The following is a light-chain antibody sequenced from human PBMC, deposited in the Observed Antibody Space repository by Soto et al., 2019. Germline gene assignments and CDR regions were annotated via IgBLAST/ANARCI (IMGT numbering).Light chain of an antibody. Sequence: IVLAQSPGAVSLSPAEIATPFCSTSQSVRSSHLAWYQQMPGQAPRLLIYGTSNRATGIPDRFSGSGSGTDFTLTISRLEPEDFAVYYCQQYSSSPLTFGGGTKVDIK. CDR2: GTS. CDR1: QSVRSSH. V-gene: IGKV3-20*01. J-gene: IGKJ4*01. CDR3: QQYSSSPLT.